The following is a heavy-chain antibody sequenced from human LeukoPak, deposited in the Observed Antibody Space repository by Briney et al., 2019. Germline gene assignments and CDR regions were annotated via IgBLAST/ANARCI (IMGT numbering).Heavy chain of an antibody. CDR1: GFTFSSYA. V-gene: IGHV3-64*01. Sequence: PGGSLRLSCAASGFTFSSYAMHWVRQAPGKGLEYVSATSSNGGSTYYANSVKGRFTISRDNSKNTLYLQMGGLRAEDTAVYYCAKGGGGLFDYWGQGTLVTVSS. CDR3: AKGGGGLFDY. D-gene: IGHD3-16*01. J-gene: IGHJ4*02. CDR2: TSSNGGST.